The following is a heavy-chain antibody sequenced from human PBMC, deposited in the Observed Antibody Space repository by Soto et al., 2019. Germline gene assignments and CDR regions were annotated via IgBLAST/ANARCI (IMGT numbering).Heavy chain of an antibody. J-gene: IGHJ3*02. CDR3: ARYFLGLGTAMVTSAFDI. CDR1: GYSFTSYW. D-gene: IGHD5-18*01. V-gene: IGHV5-10-1*01. Sequence: PGESLKISCKGSGYSFTSYWISWVRQMPGKGLEWMGRIDPSDSYTNYSPSFQGHVTISADKSISTAYLQWSSLKASDTAVYYCARYFLGLGTAMVTSAFDIWGQGTMVTVSS. CDR2: IDPSDSYT.